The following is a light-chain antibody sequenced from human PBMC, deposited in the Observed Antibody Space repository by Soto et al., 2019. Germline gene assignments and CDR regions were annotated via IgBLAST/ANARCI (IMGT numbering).Light chain of an antibody. V-gene: IGLV2-14*03. CDR3: GSYTSATTWV. Sequence: QSALTQPASMSGSPGQPITISCTGTSSDIGRYDYVSWYQQLPGKAPKLIIYRVINRPSGVSDRFSGSKSGNSASLSISGLHPDDEASYFCGSYTSATTWVFGGGTKVTVL. J-gene: IGLJ3*02. CDR1: SSDIGRYDY. CDR2: RVI.